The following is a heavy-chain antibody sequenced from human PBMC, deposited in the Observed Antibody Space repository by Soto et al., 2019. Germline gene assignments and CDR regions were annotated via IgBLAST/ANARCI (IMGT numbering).Heavy chain of an antibody. Sequence: GESLKISCKGSGYSFTSYWIGWVRQMPGKGLEWMGIIYPGDSDTRYSPSFQGQVTISADKSISTAYLQWSSLKASDTAMYYCARLRELLTPRWRVAAAGTTKTAHGGWFDPWGQGTLVTVSS. D-gene: IGHD6-13*01. V-gene: IGHV5-51*01. CDR2: IYPGDSDT. J-gene: IGHJ5*02. CDR3: ARLRELLTPRWRVAAAGTTKTAHGGWFDP. CDR1: GYSFTSYW.